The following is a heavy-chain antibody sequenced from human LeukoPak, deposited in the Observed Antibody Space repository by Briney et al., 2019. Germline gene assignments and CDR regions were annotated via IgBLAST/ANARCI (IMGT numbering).Heavy chain of an antibody. CDR3: ARVRVILTTMASFSY. CDR2: ISNDGTDK. J-gene: IGHJ4*02. Sequence: GGSLRLSCAASEFTFTNYGMHWVRQAPGKGLEWVAVISNDGTDKYYADSVKGRFTISRDNSENTLYLQLNSLRPEDTAVYYCARVRVILTTMASFSYWGLGTLVTVSS. V-gene: IGHV3-30-3*01. D-gene: IGHD3-9*01. CDR1: EFTFTNYG.